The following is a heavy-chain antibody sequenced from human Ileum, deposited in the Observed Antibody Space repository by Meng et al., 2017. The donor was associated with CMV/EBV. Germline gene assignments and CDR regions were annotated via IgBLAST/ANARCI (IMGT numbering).Heavy chain of an antibody. J-gene: IGHJ4*02. V-gene: IGHV1-69*04. CDR1: GDTFNSYS. Sequence: CKASGDTFNSYSVSWVRQAPGQGLEWMGRIVPLLRVTKYAQIFQGRVTFTADRSTNTIYMELFSLRSTDTAVYYCARDAERLDYWGQGTPVTVSS. CDR3: ARDAERLDY. D-gene: IGHD1-26*01. CDR2: IVPLLRVT.